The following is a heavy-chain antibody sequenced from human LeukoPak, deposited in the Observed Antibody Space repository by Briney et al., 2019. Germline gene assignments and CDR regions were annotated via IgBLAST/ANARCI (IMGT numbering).Heavy chain of an antibody. J-gene: IGHJ4*02. CDR1: GYTFTSYD. V-gene: IGHV1-8*01. CDR2: MNPNSGNT. CDR3: ARRKYWSGGSCSPVFYY. Sequence: VNVSCKASGYTFTSYDINWVRQATGQGLEWMGWMNPNSGNTGYAQKFQGRVTMTRNTSISTAYMELSSLRPEDTAVYYCARRKYWSGGSCSPVFYYWGQGTLVTVSS. D-gene: IGHD2-15*01.